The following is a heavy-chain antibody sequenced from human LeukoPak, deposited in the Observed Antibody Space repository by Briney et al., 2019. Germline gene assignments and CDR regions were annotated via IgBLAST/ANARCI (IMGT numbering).Heavy chain of an antibody. CDR2: ISGSGGNT. Sequence: GGSLRLSCAASGFTFSDFGITWVRQVPGKGLEWVSAISGSGGNTYYADSVKGRFTISRDNSKNTLYLQMNRLRAEDTAVYYCAKHHGYSGSYFTRDWFDPWGPGTLVTVSS. CDR1: GFTFSDFG. D-gene: IGHD1-26*01. J-gene: IGHJ5*02. CDR3: AKHHGYSGSYFTRDWFDP. V-gene: IGHV3-23*01.